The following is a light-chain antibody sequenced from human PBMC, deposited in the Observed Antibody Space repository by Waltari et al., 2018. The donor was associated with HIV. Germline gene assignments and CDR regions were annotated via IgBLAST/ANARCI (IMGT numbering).Light chain of an antibody. CDR3: QKYSNAPFS. CDR1: QGLSNY. CDR2: AAS. Sequence: DIQMTQSPSSLSASVGDRVTISCRASQGLSNYLAWYQQKPGKPPKLLIYAASTLQLGVASRFNGSGTGTDFTLTISSMRPEDFATYYCQKYSNAPFSFGPGTTVDIK. J-gene: IGKJ3*01. V-gene: IGKV1-27*01.